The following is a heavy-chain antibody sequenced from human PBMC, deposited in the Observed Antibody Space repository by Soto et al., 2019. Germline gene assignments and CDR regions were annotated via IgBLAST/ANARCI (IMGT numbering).Heavy chain of an antibody. CDR3: ARQSESTGYFYGWFDP. CDR2: IYYSGSI. Sequence: QVQLQESGPGLVRPSQTLSLTCTVSGGSINSRGYYWTWIRQHPGKGLEWIGNIYYSGSIHFNPSLRSRITMLVDTSDNQVSLKLPSVTAADTAVYYCARQSESTGYFYGWFDPWGQGILVTVSS. J-gene: IGHJ5*02. CDR1: GGSINSRGYY. V-gene: IGHV4-31*03. D-gene: IGHD3-9*01.